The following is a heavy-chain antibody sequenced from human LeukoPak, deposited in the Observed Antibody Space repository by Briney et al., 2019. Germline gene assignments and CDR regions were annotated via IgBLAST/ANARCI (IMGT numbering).Heavy chain of an antibody. V-gene: IGHV1-46*01. D-gene: IGHD6-19*01. Sequence: GASVKVSCKASGYTFTSYYMHWVRQAPGQGLEWMGIINPSVGSTSYAQKFQGRVTMTRDTSTSTVYMELSSLRSEDTAVYYCARGGGAGIAVADTSGAFDIWGQGTMVTVSS. J-gene: IGHJ3*02. CDR2: INPSVGST. CDR3: ARGGGAGIAVADTSGAFDI. CDR1: GYTFTSYY.